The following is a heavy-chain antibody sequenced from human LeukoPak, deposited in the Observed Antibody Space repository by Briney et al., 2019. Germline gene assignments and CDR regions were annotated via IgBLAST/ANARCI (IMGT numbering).Heavy chain of an antibody. J-gene: IGHJ4*02. D-gene: IGHD5-12*01. CDR2: ISSNGGST. CDR1: GFTFSSYG. CDR3: VKSGGVATTYFDY. V-gene: IGHV3-64D*09. Sequence: GGSLRLSGSASGFTFSSYGMHWVRRAPGKGLEYVSAISSNGGSTYYADSVKGRFTISRDNSKNTLYLQMSSLRAEDTAVYYCVKSGGVATTYFDYWGQGTLVTVSS.